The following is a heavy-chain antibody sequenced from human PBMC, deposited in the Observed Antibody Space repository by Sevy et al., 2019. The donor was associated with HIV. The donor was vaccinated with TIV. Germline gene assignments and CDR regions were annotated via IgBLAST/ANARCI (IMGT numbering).Heavy chain of an antibody. CDR2: ISWDGGST. CDR1: GFTFDDYT. D-gene: IGHD6-13*01. Sequence: GGSLRLSCAASGFTFDDYTMHWVRQAPGKGLEWVSPISWDGGSTYYADSVKGRFTISRDNSKNSLYLQMNSLRTEDTALYYCAKDSSSWYGVFYFDYWGQGTLVTVSS. V-gene: IGHV3-43*01. J-gene: IGHJ4*02. CDR3: AKDSSSWYGVFYFDY.